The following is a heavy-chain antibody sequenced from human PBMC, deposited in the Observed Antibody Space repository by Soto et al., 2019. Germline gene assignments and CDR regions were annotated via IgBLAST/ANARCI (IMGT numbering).Heavy chain of an antibody. CDR3: TTDHPNDYHGSSYEY. CDR2: IKSKTDGGTT. J-gene: IGHJ4*02. CDR1: GFTFSNAW. Sequence: PGGSLRLSCAASGFTFSNAWMNWVRQAPGKGLEWVGRIKSKTDGGTTDYTAPVKGRFTISRDDSKNTVFLQMISLKSEDTAVYHSTTDHPNDYHGSSYEYWGQGTLVTVSS. V-gene: IGHV3-15*07. D-gene: IGHD3-22*01.